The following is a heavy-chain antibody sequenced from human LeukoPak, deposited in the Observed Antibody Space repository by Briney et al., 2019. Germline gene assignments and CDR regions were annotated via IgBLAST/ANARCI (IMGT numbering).Heavy chain of an antibody. CDR1: GGSFSGYY. D-gene: IGHD6-6*01. CDR3: ARQADDSSSSLVYFDY. CDR2: INHSGST. V-gene: IGHV4-34*01. J-gene: IGHJ4*02. Sequence: PSETLSLTCAVSGGSFSGYYWSWIRQPPGKGLEWIGEINHSGSTKYNPSRKSRVTISADTSKNQFSRKLSSVTAADTAVYYCARQADDSSSSLVYFDYWGQGTLVTVSS.